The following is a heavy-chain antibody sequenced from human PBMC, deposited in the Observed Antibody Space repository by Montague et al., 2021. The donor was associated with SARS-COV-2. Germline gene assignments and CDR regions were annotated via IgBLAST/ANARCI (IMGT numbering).Heavy chain of an antibody. Sequence: SETLSLTCAVYGGSFSGYYWSWIRQPPGKGLEWIGEINHSGSTNYNPSLKSRVTISVDTSKNQFSLELSSVTAADTAVNYCARALPVTTFFYSYYGMDVWGQGTTVTVSS. CDR2: INHSGST. V-gene: IGHV4-34*01. CDR3: ARALPVTTFFYSYYGMDV. CDR1: GGSFSGYY. D-gene: IGHD4-17*01. J-gene: IGHJ6*02.